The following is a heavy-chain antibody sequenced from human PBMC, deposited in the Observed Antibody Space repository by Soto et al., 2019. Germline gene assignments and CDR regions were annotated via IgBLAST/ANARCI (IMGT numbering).Heavy chain of an antibody. J-gene: IGHJ6*02. CDR1: GYTFTSYD. CDR3: ARDRVATTYHYGLDA. Sequence: ASVKVSCKASGYTFTSYDMHWVRQAPGQGLEWMGIINPSGGDTSYAQKFQGRVTMTRDTSTSTVYMELSSLRSEDTAVYYCARDRVATTYHYGLDAWGQGTMVTVSS. V-gene: IGHV1-46*01. D-gene: IGHD5-12*01. CDR2: INPSGGDT.